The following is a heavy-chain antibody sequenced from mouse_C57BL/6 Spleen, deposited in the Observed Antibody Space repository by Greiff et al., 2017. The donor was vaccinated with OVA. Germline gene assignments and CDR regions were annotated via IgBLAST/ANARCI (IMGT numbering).Heavy chain of an antibody. CDR3: AREGNHHPFAY. D-gene: IGHD2-1*01. CDR2: INPNNGGT. J-gene: IGHJ3*01. CDR1: GYTFTDYY. Sequence: VQLQQSGPELVKPGASVKISCKASGYTFTDYYMNWVKQSHGKSLEWIGDINPNNGGTSYNQKFKGKATLTVDKSSSTAYMELRSLTSEDSAVYYCAREGNHHPFAYWGQGTLVTVSA. V-gene: IGHV1-26*01.